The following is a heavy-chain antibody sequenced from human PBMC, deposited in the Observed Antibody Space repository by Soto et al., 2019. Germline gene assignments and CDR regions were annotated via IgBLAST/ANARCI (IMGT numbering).Heavy chain of an antibody. V-gene: IGHV1-69*13. CDR1: GGTFSSYA. J-gene: IGHJ6*02. Sequence: ASVKVSCKASGGTFSSYAISWVRQAPGQGLEWMGGIIPIFGTANYAQKFQGRVTITEDESTSTAYMELSSLRSEDTAVYYCARETSDYQHYYYYGMDVWGQGTTVTVSS. CDR3: ARETSDYQHYYYYGMDV. CDR2: IIPIFGTA. D-gene: IGHD1-26*01.